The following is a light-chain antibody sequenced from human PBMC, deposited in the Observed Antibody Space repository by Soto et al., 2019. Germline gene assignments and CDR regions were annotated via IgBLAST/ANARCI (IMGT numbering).Light chain of an antibody. Sequence: EIVLTQSPATLSVSPGERAPLSCRATETISTNLAWFQRKPGQPPRLLIYGSSTRATGVPDRFSGSGSGTEFTLIISSLQSEDVALYYCQQYSNWPPAITFGQGTRLEI. J-gene: IGKJ5*01. CDR3: QQYSNWPPAIT. V-gene: IGKV3-15*01. CDR2: GSS. CDR1: ETISTN.